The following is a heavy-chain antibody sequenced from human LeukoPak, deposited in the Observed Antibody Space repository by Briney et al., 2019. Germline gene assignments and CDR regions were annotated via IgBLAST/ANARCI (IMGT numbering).Heavy chain of an antibody. V-gene: IGHV4-39*01. Sequence: PSETLSLTRTVSGGSISSSSYYWGWLRQPPGKGLEWTRSIYHSGSTYYNPSIKSRVTITLDTSKTQFSLTLRPVTAAATAVYYCARARGGSGWLDYLGGGGQCTVSS. D-gene: IGHD6-19*01. J-gene: IGHJ4*02. CDR2: IYHSGST. CDR3: ARARGGSGWLDY. CDR1: GGSISSSSYY.